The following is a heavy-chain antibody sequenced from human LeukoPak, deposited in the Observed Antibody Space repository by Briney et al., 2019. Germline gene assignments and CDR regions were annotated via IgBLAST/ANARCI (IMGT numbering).Heavy chain of an antibody. CDR1: GFTFSDYY. Sequence: PGGSLRLPCAASGFTFSDYYMSWIRQAPGKGLECVSYISSSGSTIYYADSVKGRFTIPRDNAKNSLYLQMNSLRAEDAAVYYCARDTQKYCTNGVCYGLDYWGQGTLVTVSS. D-gene: IGHD2-8*01. CDR3: ARDTQKYCTNGVCYGLDY. CDR2: ISSSGSTI. V-gene: IGHV3-11*01. J-gene: IGHJ4*02.